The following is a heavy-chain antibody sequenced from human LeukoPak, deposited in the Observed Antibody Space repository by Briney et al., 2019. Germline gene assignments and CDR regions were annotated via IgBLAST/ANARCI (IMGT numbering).Heavy chain of an antibody. J-gene: IGHJ4*02. V-gene: IGHV1-46*01. CDR1: GYTFTSYY. CDR3: ARNSDSSGYYYAVDY. CDR2: INPSGGST. Sequence: ASVKVSCKASGYTFTSYYMHWVRQAPGQGLEWMGIINPSGGSTSYAQKFQGRVTMTRDMSTSTVYMELSSLRSEDTAVYYCARNSDSSGYYYAVDYWGQGTLVTVSS. D-gene: IGHD3-22*01.